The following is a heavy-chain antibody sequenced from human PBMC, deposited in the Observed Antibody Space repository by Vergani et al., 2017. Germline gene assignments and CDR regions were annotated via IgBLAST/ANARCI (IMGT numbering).Heavy chain of an antibody. V-gene: IGHV7-4-1*02. Sequence: QMQLVQSGAEVKKTGSSVKVSCKASGYTFTYRYLHWVRQAPGQALEWMGWINTNSGNPTYAPGFTGRFVFSLDTSVSTAYLQISGLKAEDSAVYYCAGGRQWRLTEYLYGMDVWGQGTTVTVSS. D-gene: IGHD6-19*01. CDR1: GYTFTYRY. CDR3: AGGRQWRLTEYLYGMDV. CDR2: INTNSGNP. J-gene: IGHJ6*02.